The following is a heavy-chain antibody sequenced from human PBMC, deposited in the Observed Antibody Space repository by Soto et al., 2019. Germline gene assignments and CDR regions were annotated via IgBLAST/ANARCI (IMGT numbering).Heavy chain of an antibody. D-gene: IGHD4-17*01. CDR1: GGSISSGGYS. V-gene: IGHV4-30-2*01. Sequence: QLQLQESGSGLVKPSQTLSLTCAVSGGSISSGGYSWSWIRQPPGKGLEWIGYIYHSGSTYYNPALKSRVTLSVDRSKVQVSLKLISVSAADTAVYYCARGGNTVTTFDYWGQGTLVTVSS. CDR2: IYHSGST. J-gene: IGHJ4*02. CDR3: ARGGNTVTTFDY.